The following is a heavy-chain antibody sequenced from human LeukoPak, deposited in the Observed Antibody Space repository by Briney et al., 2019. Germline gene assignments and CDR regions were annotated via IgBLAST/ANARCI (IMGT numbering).Heavy chain of an antibody. J-gene: IGHJ6*03. Sequence: SVRVSCKASGGTFNSYAISWVRQAPGQGLEWMGGIMPLFGTANYAQEFQGRVTFTTDESASTAYMEVRSLRSEDTAVYYCASGSLGDGYGVGDYYQYMDVWGKGTTVTVSS. CDR2: IMPLFGTA. CDR3: ASGSLGDGYGVGDYYQYMDV. D-gene: IGHD5-24*01. V-gene: IGHV1-69*05. CDR1: GGTFNSYA.